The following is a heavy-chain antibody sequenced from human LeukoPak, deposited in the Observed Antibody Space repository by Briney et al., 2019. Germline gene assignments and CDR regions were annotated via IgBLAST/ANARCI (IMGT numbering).Heavy chain of an antibody. CDR3: AKTYEGPYYFDY. Sequence: GGSLRLSCAASGFTFSSYGMHWVRQAPGKGLEWVAVISYDGSNKYYADSVKGRFTISRDNSKNTLYLQMNSLRAEDTAVHYCAKTYEGPYYFDYWGQGTLVTVSS. J-gene: IGHJ4*02. D-gene: IGHD3-22*01. V-gene: IGHV3-30*18. CDR1: GFTFSSYG. CDR2: ISYDGSNK.